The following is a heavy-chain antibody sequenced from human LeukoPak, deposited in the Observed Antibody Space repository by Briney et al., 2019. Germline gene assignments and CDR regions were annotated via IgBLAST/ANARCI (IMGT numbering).Heavy chain of an antibody. CDR1: GGSISSYY. D-gene: IGHD5-18*01. CDR3: ARTTEGGYTYDYFYYYYMDV. CDR2: IYYSGST. V-gene: IGHV4-59*01. Sequence: SETLSLTCTVSGGSISSYYWSWIRQPPGKGLEWIGYIYYSGSTNYNPSLKSRVTISVDTPKNQFSLKLSSVTAADTAVYYCARTTEGGYTYDYFYYYYMDVWGKGTTVTISS. J-gene: IGHJ6*03.